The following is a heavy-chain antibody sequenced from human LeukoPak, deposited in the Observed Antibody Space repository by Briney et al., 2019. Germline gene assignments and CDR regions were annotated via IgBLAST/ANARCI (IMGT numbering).Heavy chain of an antibody. Sequence: GGSLRLSCGASGFTFSSYWMHWVRQAPGKGLVWVSRINNDGSSTSYADSVQGRFTISRDNAKNTLYLQMNSLRAEDTAVYYCAKDQRSIAVAGYFDYWGQGTLVTVSS. V-gene: IGHV3-74*01. CDR3: AKDQRSIAVAGYFDY. D-gene: IGHD6-19*01. J-gene: IGHJ4*02. CDR1: GFTFSSYW. CDR2: INNDGSST.